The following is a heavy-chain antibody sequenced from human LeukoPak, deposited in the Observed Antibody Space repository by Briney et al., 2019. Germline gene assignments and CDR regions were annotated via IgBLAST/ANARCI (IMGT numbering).Heavy chain of an antibody. CDR3: AKDSSAAGSWNDY. D-gene: IGHD6-13*01. CDR2: ISWNSGSI. V-gene: IGHV3-9*01. Sequence: GGSLRLSCAASGFTFDDYAMHWVRQAPGKGLEWVSGISWNSGSIGYADSVKGRFTISRDNAKNSLYLQMNSLRAEDTALYYCAKDSSAAGSWNDYWGQGTLVTVSS. CDR1: GFTFDDYA. J-gene: IGHJ4*02.